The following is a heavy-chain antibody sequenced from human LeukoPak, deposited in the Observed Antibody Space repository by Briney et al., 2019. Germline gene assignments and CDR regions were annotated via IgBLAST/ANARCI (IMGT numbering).Heavy chain of an antibody. J-gene: IGHJ4*02. D-gene: IGHD1-26*01. CDR1: GGSISSYH. CDR3: ARVVVVATTGYYFDY. CDR2: FYTSWST. V-gene: IGHV4-4*07. Sequence: RSETLSLICTVSGGSISSYHWSWIRGPGGEGAEGIGRFYTSWSTNYNPSLKGRVTMSVDTSKNQFSVKLSSVTAADTAVYYSARVVVVATTGYYFDYWGQGTLVTVSS.